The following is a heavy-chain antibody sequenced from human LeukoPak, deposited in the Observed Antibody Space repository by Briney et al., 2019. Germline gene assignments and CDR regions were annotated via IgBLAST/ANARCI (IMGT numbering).Heavy chain of an antibody. V-gene: IGHV3-23*01. D-gene: IGHD2-2*01. CDR1: GFTFNTYV. CDR2: ISGSGGGT. J-gene: IGHJ6*02. CDR3: ATVYSSSPLRPMDV. Sequence: GGSLRLSCAASGFTFNTYVMSWVRQAPGKGLEWVSAISGSGGGTYYVDSVKGRFTISRDNSKNTLYLQMNSLRAEDTAVYYCATVYSSSPLRPMDVWGQGTTVTVSS.